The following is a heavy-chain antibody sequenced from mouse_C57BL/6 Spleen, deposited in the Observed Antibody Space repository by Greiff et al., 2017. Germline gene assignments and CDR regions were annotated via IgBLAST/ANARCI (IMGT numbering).Heavy chain of an antibody. J-gene: IGHJ2*01. CDR1: GYAFSSSW. CDR3: ASSLGPFDY. Sequence: VQLVESGPELVKPGASVKISCKASGYAFSSSWMNWVKQRPGKGLEWIGRIYPGDGDTNYNGKFKGKATLTADKSSSTAYMQLSSLTSEDSAVYFCASSLGPFDYWGQGTTLTVSS. CDR2: IYPGDGDT. V-gene: IGHV1-82*01. D-gene: IGHD6-2*01.